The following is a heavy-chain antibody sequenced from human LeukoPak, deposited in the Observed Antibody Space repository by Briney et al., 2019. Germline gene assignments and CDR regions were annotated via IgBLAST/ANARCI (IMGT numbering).Heavy chain of an antibody. Sequence: PGGSLRLSCAASGFTFDDYAMHWVRQAPGKGLEWVSGISWNSGSIGYADSVKGRFTISRDNAKNSLYLQMNSLRAEDTALYYCAKDIFEYSSGWYHFDYWGQGTLVTVSS. CDR3: AKDIFEYSSGWYHFDY. CDR1: GFTFDDYA. J-gene: IGHJ4*02. D-gene: IGHD6-19*01. CDR2: ISWNSGSI. V-gene: IGHV3-9*01.